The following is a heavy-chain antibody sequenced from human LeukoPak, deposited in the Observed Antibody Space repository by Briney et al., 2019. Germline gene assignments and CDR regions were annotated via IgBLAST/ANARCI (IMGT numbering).Heavy chain of an antibody. CDR2: ISPDGMTT. CDR3: ARTRTLPVAGGFDA. D-gene: IGHD6-13*01. Sequence: GGSLRLSCAASGFTFSSFWMHWVRQDPGKGLVWVSRISPDGMTTVHADSVKGRFTVSRDNAKNTLYLQMNSLRAEDTAVYYCARTRTLPVAGGFDAWGQGTLVTVSS. V-gene: IGHV3-74*01. CDR1: GFTFSSFW. J-gene: IGHJ5*02.